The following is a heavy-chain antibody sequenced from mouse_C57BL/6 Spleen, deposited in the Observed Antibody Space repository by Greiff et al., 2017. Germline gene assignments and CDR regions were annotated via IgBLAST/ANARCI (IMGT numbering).Heavy chain of an antibody. D-gene: IGHD4-1*01. CDR1: GYAFSSSW. CDR2: IYPGDGDT. V-gene: IGHV1-82*01. Sequence: VKLMESGPELVKPGASVKISCKASGYAFSSSWMNWVKQRPGKGLEWIGRIYPGDGDTNYNGKFKGKATLTADKSSSTAYMQLSSLTSEDSAVYFCARHPGTVWYFDVWGTGTTVTVAS. CDR3: ARHPGTVWYFDV. J-gene: IGHJ1*03.